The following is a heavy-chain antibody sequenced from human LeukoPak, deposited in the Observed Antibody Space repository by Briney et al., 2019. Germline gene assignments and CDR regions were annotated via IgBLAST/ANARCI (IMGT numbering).Heavy chain of an antibody. D-gene: IGHD3-16*02. CDR3: ASTYYDYVWGSYPDY. J-gene: IGHJ4*02. CDR2: ISGSGGST. CDR1: GFTFSSYA. V-gene: IGHV3-23*01. Sequence: GGSLRLSCAASGFTFSSYAMSWVRQAPGKGLEGVSAISGSGGSTYYADSVKGRFTISRDNSKNTLYLQMNSLRAEDTAVYYCASTYYDYVWGSYPDYWGQGTLVTVSS.